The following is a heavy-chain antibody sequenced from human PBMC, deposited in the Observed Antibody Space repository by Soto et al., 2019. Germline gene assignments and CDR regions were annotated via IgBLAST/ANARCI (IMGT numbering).Heavy chain of an antibody. CDR1: GYTFTSYG. CDR3: ARGRSHYYDSSGYPGGYFDY. J-gene: IGHJ4*02. V-gene: IGHV1-18*01. Sequence: QVQLVQSGAEVKKPGASVKVSCKASGYTFTSYGISWVRQAPGQGLEWMGWISDYNGNTNYAQKLQGRVTMTTDTSTSTAYMELRSLRSDDTAVYYCARGRSHYYDSSGYPGGYFDYWGQGTLVTVSS. D-gene: IGHD3-22*01. CDR2: ISDYNGNT.